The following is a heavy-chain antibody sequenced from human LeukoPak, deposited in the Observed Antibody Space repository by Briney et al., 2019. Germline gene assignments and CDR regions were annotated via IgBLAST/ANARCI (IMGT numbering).Heavy chain of an antibody. CDR3: ARAHELYSSSSGPYGY. Sequence: ASVKVSCKTSGYTFNTYYIHWVRQAPGQGLEWMGWIHPRRGDTNYAQKFQGRATMTRDTSTSTVYMELSSLRSEDTAVYYCARAHELYSSSSGPYGYWGQGTLVTVSS. D-gene: IGHD6-6*01. CDR1: GYTFNTYY. CDR2: IHPRRGDT. J-gene: IGHJ4*02. V-gene: IGHV1-46*02.